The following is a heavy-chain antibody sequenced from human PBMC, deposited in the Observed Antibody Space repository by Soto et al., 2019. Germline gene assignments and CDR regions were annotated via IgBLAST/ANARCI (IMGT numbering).Heavy chain of an antibody. J-gene: IGHJ6*02. D-gene: IGHD2-8*01. CDR3: TKSRRSVLMVYGFGGMDV. CDR1: GFSVSDYA. V-gene: IGHV3-23*01. Sequence: LRLSCAASGFSVSDYAMSWVRQAPGKGLEWVSSISGSGDGTYYGDSVKGRFTLSRDTSQRTLYLQMNNLRGEDTAVYFCTKSRRSVLMVYGFGGMDVWGRGTTVTVSS. CDR2: ISGSGDGT.